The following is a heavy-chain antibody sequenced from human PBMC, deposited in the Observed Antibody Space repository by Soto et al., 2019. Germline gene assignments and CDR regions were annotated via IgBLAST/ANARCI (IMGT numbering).Heavy chain of an antibody. V-gene: IGHV3-23*01. CDR1: GFTFSSYA. Sequence: GGSLRLSCAASGFTFSSYAMSWVRQAPGKGLEWVSAISGSGGSTYYADSVKGRFTISRDNSKNTLYLQMNSRRAEDTAVYYCAKLSTMVRGVIPSYYYYGMDVWGQGTTVTVSS. D-gene: IGHD3-10*01. CDR3: AKLSTMVRGVIPSYYYYGMDV. J-gene: IGHJ6*02. CDR2: ISGSGGST.